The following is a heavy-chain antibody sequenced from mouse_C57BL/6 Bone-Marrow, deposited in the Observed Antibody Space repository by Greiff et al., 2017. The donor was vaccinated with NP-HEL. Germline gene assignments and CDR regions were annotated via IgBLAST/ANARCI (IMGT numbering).Heavy chain of an antibody. CDR3: ARDKDYGSSPYFDY. V-gene: IGHV5-16*01. CDR2: INYDGSST. CDR1: GFTFSDYY. Sequence: EVKLMESEGGLVQPGSSMKLSCTASGFTFSDYYMAWVRQVPEKGLEWVANINYDGSSTYYLDSLKSRFIISRDNAKNILYLQMSSLKSEDTATYYCARDKDYGSSPYFDYWGQGTTLTVSS. J-gene: IGHJ2*01. D-gene: IGHD1-1*01.